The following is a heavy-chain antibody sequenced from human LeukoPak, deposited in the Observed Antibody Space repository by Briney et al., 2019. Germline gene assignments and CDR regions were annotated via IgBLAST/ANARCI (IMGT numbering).Heavy chain of an antibody. D-gene: IGHD6-19*01. V-gene: IGHV4-59*02. CDR1: GDSVSAFH. CDR3: ARGSSDVYWYLDV. J-gene: IGHJ2*01. Sequence: PSETLSLTCTVSGDSVSAFHWSWLRQSPGTGLEWIGFIHYPASTAYNPSLKSRVTISLETSRNQLSLMLTSLTPADTAMYYCARGSSDVYWYLDVWGRGTLVTVSS. CDR2: IHYPAST.